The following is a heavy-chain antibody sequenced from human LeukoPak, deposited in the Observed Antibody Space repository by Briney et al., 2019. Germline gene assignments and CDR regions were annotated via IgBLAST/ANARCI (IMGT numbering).Heavy chain of an antibody. D-gene: IGHD1-26*01. J-gene: IGHJ3*02. V-gene: IGHV3-53*04. Sequence: GGSLRLSCAASGFTVSSNYMSWVRQAPGKGLEWVLVSYSGGSTSYTDSVKVRFTISRHNSQNTLFLQMNSLRAEDTAVYYCERVGGLDAFDIWGQGTMVTVSS. CDR1: GFTVSSNY. CDR3: ERVGGLDAFDI. CDR2: SYSGGST.